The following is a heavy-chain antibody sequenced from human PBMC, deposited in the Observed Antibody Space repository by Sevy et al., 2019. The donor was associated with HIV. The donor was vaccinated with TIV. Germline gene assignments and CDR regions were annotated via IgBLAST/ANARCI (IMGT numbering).Heavy chain of an antibody. CDR2: IYYDGSNE. V-gene: IGHV3-33*01. D-gene: IGHD2-21*01. Sequence: GGSLRLSCAASGFTFRSYGMHWVRQAPGKGLEWVAVIYYDGSNEYYADSVKGRFTISRDNSKNTLYLQMNSVRAVDTAVYYCARDGDTGGYSEGIDYWGQGTLVTVSS. CDR3: ARDGDTGGYSEGIDY. J-gene: IGHJ4*02. CDR1: GFTFRSYG.